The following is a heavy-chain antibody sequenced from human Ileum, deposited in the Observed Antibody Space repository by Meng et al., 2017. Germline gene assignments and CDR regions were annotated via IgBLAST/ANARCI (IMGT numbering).Heavy chain of an antibody. J-gene: IGHJ4*02. CDR2: TKSSAGTP. D-gene: IGHD3-10*01. CDR1: GFTFSKVW. CDR3: TTNYYGAATF. Sequence: VKLVESGGGLVKPEESLRLSCEGSGFTFSKVWMSWVRQTPGKGLEWVGRTKSSAGTPDYAAPAKGRFTISRDDSKNTLYLQMNSLRIEDTAVYYCTTNYYGAATFWGQGTLVTVSS. V-gene: IGHV3-15*01.